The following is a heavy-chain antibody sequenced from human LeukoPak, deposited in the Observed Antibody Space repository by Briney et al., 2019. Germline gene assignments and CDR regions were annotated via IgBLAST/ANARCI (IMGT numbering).Heavy chain of an antibody. V-gene: IGHV3-43*02. CDR3: ARESGKFDY. CDR2: ISGDGVST. Sequence: SGGSLRLSCVASGLSIADFVLHWVRQAPGKGLEWVSLISGDGVSTFYADSVKGRFSISRDNSKNSLSLEMNSLRTEDTAMYYCARESGKFDYWGQGTLVAVSS. J-gene: IGHJ4*02. CDR1: GLSIADFV.